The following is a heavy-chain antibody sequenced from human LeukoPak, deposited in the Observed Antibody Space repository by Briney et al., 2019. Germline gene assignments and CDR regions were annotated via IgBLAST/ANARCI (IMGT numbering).Heavy chain of an antibody. CDR2: IYYSGST. D-gene: IGHD3-22*01. J-gene: IGHJ4*02. V-gene: IGHV4-59*01. CDR1: GGSISTYY. Sequence: SETLSLTCTVSGGSISTYYWTWIRQPPGKELEWIGYIYYSGSTNYNPSLKSRVTISVDTSKNQFSLKLSSVTAADTAVYYCARETYYYDSSGYYYNYFDYWGQGTLVTVSS. CDR3: ARETYYYDSSGYYYNYFDY.